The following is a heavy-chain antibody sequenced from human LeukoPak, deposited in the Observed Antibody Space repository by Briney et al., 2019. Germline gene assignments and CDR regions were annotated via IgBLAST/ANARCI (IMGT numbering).Heavy chain of an antibody. CDR3: AEGQDFDY. Sequence: GGSLRLSCAASGFTFSRDVMGWVRQAPGKGLEWVSGISGSGGSTDYADSVKGRFTISRDNSRDMLYLQMNSLRAEDTAVYYCAEGQDFDYWGQGTLVTVSS. V-gene: IGHV3-23*01. CDR1: GFTFSRDV. CDR2: ISGSGGST. J-gene: IGHJ4*02.